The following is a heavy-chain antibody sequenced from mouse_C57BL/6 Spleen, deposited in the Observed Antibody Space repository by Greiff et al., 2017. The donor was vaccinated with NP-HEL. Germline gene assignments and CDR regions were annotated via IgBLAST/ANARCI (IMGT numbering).Heavy chain of an antibody. J-gene: IGHJ2*01. CDR3: ARRGYYSNPGVYFDY. CDR1: GYTFTSYG. Sequence: VKLMESGAELARPGASVKLSCKASGYTFTSYGISWVKQRTGQGLEWIGEIYPRSGNTYYNEKFKGKATLTADKSSSTAYMELRSLTSEDSAVYFCARRGYYSNPGVYFDYWGQGTTLTVSS. D-gene: IGHD2-5*01. V-gene: IGHV1-81*01. CDR2: IYPRSGNT.